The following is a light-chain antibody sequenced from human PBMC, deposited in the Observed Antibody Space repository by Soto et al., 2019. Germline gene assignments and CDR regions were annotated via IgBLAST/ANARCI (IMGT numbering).Light chain of an antibody. Sequence: DIQMTQSPSSLSASVGDRVTITCRASQSISSYLNWYQQTPGKAPKLLIFASSSLQSGVPSRFSGSGSGTDFTLTISSLQPEDFATYYCQQSYSTPPLTFGGGTKVDIK. CDR2: ASS. CDR3: QQSYSTPPLT. J-gene: IGKJ4*01. CDR1: QSISSY. V-gene: IGKV1-39*01.